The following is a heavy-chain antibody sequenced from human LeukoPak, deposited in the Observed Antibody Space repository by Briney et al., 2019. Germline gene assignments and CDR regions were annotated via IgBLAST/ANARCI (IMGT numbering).Heavy chain of an antibody. CDR1: SGSISSGSYY. CDR2: IYTSGST. CDR3: ARLRNSGSYLDAFDI. D-gene: IGHD3-10*01. J-gene: IGHJ3*02. V-gene: IGHV4-61*02. Sequence: PSETLSLTCTVSSGSISSGSYYWSWIRQPAGKGLEWIGRIYTSGSTYYNPSLKSRVTISVDTSKNQFSLKLSSVTAADTAVYYCARLRNSGSYLDAFDIWGQGTMVTVSS.